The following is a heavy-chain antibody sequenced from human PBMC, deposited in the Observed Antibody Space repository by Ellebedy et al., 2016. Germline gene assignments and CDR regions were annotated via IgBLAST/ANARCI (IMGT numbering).Heavy chain of an antibody. D-gene: IGHD1-26*01. V-gene: IGHV4-59*08. J-gene: IGHJ4*02. Sequence: SETLSLTCAVYGGSFSGYYWSWIRQPPGKGLEWIGYIYYSGSTNYNPSLKSRVTISVDTSKNQFSLKLSSVTAADTAVYYCARHYPWELLRRYYFDYWGQGTLVTVSS. CDR1: GGSFSGYY. CDR2: IYYSGST. CDR3: ARHYPWELLRRYYFDY.